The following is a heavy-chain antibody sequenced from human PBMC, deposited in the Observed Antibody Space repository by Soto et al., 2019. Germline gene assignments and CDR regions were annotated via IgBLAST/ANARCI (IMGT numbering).Heavy chain of an antibody. J-gene: IGHJ6*02. CDR2: ISSSGSTI. V-gene: IGHV3-11*01. CDR3: AREVYSSSLPPYSYYYGMDV. CDR1: GFTFSDYY. Sequence: QVQLVESGGGLVKPGGSLRLSCAASGFTFSDYYMSWIRQAPGKGLEWVSYISSSGSTIYYADSVKGRFTISRDNAKNSLYLQMNSLRAEDTAVYYCAREVYSSSLPPYSYYYGMDVWGQGTTVTVSS. D-gene: IGHD6-6*01.